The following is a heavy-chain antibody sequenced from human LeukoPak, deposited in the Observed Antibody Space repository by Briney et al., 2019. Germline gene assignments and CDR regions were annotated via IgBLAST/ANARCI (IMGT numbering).Heavy chain of an antibody. CDR1: GYTFTSYY. V-gene: IGHV1-46*01. CDR2: INPSGGST. J-gene: IGHJ4*02. D-gene: IGHD5-18*01. CDR3: ARGSRIQLEDY. Sequence: ASVKVSCKASGYTFTSYYVHWVRQAPGQGLEWMGIINPSGGSTSYAQKFQGRVTMTRDTSTSTVYMELSRLRSDDTAVYYCARGSRIQLEDYWGQGTLVTVSS.